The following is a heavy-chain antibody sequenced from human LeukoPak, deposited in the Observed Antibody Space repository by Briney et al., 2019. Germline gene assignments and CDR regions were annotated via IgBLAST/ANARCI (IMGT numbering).Heavy chain of an antibody. CDR1: GGSISSYY. CDR3: TTEGFTYGHHSFDS. J-gene: IGHJ4*02. Sequence: ETLSLTCTVSGGSISSYYWSWIRQPPGKGLEWVAHIKRNFEGATQHYAASVNGRFTISKDESKNTVFLQMSSLKIEDTAVYFCTTEGFTYGHHSFDSWGQGTLVTVSS. V-gene: IGHV3-15*06. D-gene: IGHD5-18*01. CDR2: IKRNFEGATQ.